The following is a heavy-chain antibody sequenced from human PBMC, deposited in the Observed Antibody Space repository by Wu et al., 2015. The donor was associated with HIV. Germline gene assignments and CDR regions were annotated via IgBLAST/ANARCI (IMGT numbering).Heavy chain of an antibody. CDR3: ARFSASIAAAGKPIGYYYYYGMDV. Sequence: QVQLVQSGAEVKKPGASVKVSCKASGYTFTSYDINWVRQATGQGLEWMGWMNPNSGNTGYAQKFQGRVTMTRNTSISTAYMELSSLRSEDTAVYYCARFSASIAAAGKPIGYYYYYGMDVWGQGTTVTVSS. J-gene: IGHJ6*02. CDR2: MNPNSGNT. CDR1: GYTFTSYD. D-gene: IGHD6-13*01. V-gene: IGHV1-8*01.